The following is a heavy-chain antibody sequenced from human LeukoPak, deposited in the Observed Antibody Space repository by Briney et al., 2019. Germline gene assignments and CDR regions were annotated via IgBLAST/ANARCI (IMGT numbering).Heavy chain of an antibody. D-gene: IGHD1-14*01. CDR1: GGSISSYY. CDR2: IYYSGDT. J-gene: IGHJ5*02. CDR3: ARSRIPPVFDP. V-gene: IGHV4-39*01. Sequence: PSQTLSLTCTVSGGSISSYYWSWIRQPPGKGLEWIGSIYYSGDTYYNPSLKSRVTISVDTSKSQFSLRLSSVTAADTAVYYCARSRIPPVFDPWGQGTLVTVSS.